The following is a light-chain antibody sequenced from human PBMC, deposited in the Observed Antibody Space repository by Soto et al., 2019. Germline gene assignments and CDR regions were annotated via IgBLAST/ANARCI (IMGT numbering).Light chain of an antibody. CDR2: EVR. CDR3: SSYAGTNNVI. V-gene: IGLV2-14*01. Sequence: QSVLTQPASVSGSPGQSITISCTGTSSDVGGYNHVSWYQQHPGKAPKLIIYEVRNRPSGVSNRLSGSKSGNTASLTISGLQADDEADYYCSSYAGTNNVIFGGGTKLTVL. J-gene: IGLJ2*01. CDR1: SSDVGGYNH.